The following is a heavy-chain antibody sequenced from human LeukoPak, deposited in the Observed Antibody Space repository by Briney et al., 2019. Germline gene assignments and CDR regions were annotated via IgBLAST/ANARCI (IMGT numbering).Heavy chain of an antibody. J-gene: IGHJ4*02. D-gene: IGHD3-10*01. CDR2: ISSSSGTI. CDR1: GFGFSGYS. Sequence: GSLRLSCAASGFGFSGYSMDWVRQTPGRGLESISYISSSSGTIYYADSVKGRFTISRDNAKNSLYLQMNSLRAEDTALYYCARDGTLWFGELWNWGQGTLVTVSS. CDR3: ARDGTLWFGELWN. V-gene: IGHV3-48*04.